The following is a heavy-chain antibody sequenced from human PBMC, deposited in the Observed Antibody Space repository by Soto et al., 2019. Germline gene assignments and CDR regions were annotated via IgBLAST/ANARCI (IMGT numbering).Heavy chain of an antibody. CDR2: ISSSSSAI. CDR3: ARPEYSSSSYGMDV. D-gene: IGHD6-6*01. CDR1: GFTFSSYS. Sequence: GGSLRLSCAASGFTFSSYSMNWVRQAPGKGLEWVSYISSSSSAIYYADSVKGRFTISRDNAKNSLYLQMNSLRDEDTAVYYCARPEYSSSSYGMDVWGQGTTVTSP. V-gene: IGHV3-48*02. J-gene: IGHJ6*02.